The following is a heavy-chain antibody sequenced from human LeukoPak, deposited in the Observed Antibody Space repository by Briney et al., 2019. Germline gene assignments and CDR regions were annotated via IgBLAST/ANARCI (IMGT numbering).Heavy chain of an antibody. CDR1: GYSFTSYW. V-gene: IGHV5-51*01. D-gene: IGHD3-10*01. J-gene: IGHJ5*02. CDR3: ARRFTHPGGWFDP. CDR2: IYPGDSDT. Sequence: GESLKISCKGSGYSFTSYWIGWVRQMPGKGLEWMEIIYPGDSDTRYSPSFQGQVTISADKSISTAYLQWSSLKASDTAMYYCARRFTHPGGWFDPWGQGTLVTVSS.